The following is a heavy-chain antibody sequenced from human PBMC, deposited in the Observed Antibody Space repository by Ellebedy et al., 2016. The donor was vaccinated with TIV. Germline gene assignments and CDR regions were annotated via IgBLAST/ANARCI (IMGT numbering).Heavy chain of an antibody. CDR3: ARGGDGYIHY. CDR2: IYSRGNT. CDR1: GGSISSGASY. J-gene: IGHJ4*02. Sequence: MPSETLSPTCPLSGGSISSGASYWRWIRQPPGKGLEWIGYIYSRGNTYHNPSLKSRVTISVDTSKNQFSLKLSSVTAADTAVYYCARGGDGYIHYWGQGTLVTVSS. V-gene: IGHV4-30-4*01. D-gene: IGHD5-24*01.